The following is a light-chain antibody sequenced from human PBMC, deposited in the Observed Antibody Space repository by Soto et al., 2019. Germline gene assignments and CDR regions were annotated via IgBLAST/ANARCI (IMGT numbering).Light chain of an antibody. CDR3: QQSKDWPLT. CDR1: QSVRSN. J-gene: IGKJ1*01. CDR2: GAF. V-gene: IGKV3-15*01. Sequence: EIVMTQSPVTLSLSPGERATLSCRARQSVRSNLASYQQKTCQDPSLLIYGAFTRATGIPTRFSGTGSGTEFTLTISSLQSEDFALYYCQQSKDWPLTFGQGTKVEV.